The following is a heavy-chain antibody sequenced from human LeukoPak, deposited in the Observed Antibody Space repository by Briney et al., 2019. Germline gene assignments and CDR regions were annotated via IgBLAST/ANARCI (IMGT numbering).Heavy chain of an antibody. CDR2: ISGNGGST. Sequence: GGSLRLSCAASGFIFSTYAMSWVRQAPGKGLEWVSTISGNGGSTYYADSVKGRFTMSRDNSKNTLYLQMSSLRAEDTAVYYCAKDGRGSYYGSGSYYRNDAFDIWGQGTMVTVSS. CDR1: GFIFSTYA. D-gene: IGHD3-10*01. V-gene: IGHV3-23*01. CDR3: AKDGRGSYYGSGSYYRNDAFDI. J-gene: IGHJ3*02.